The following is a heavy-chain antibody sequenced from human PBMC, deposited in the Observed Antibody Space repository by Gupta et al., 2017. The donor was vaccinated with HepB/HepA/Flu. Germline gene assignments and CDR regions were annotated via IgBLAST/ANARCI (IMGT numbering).Heavy chain of an antibody. CDR3: ARRRGHPSGSIHFDH. J-gene: IGHJ4*02. D-gene: IGHD5-12*01. Sequence: QLQLYDSRPGLAKPVLTLPLPCFVARGPVSTTADYWGWIRQPPGQGLEWIGYLSSDGSTYYSPSLKSRVTISQDASKSQFSLRLSSVIAADTAVYFCARRRGHPSGSIHFDHWGQGILVTVSS. CDR2: LSSDGST. V-gene: IGHV4-39*01. CDR1: RGPVSTTADY.